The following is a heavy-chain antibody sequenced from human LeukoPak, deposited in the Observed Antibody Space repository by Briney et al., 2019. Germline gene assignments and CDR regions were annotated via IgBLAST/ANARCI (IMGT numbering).Heavy chain of an antibody. CDR3: ARDGYSYGYEDY. V-gene: IGHV3-7*01. CDR2: IKQDGSEK. CDR1: GFTFSSYN. D-gene: IGHD5-18*01. Sequence: GGSLRLSCAASGFTFSSYNMNWVRQAPGKGLEWVANIKQDGSEKYYVDSVKGRFTISRDNAKNSLYLQMNSLRAEDTAVYYCARDGYSYGYEDYWGQGTLVTVSS. J-gene: IGHJ4*02.